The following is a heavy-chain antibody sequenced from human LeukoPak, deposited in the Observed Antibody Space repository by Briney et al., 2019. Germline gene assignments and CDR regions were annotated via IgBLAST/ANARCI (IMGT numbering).Heavy chain of an antibody. CDR1: GGSISSSSYY. CDR3: ARDGHIVVVPAAIPNFDY. CDR2: IYYSGST. J-gene: IGHJ4*02. D-gene: IGHD2-2*01. Sequence: SETLSLTCTVSGGSISSSSYYWGWIRQPPGKGLEWIGSIYYSGSTYYNPSLKSRVTISVDTSKNQFSLKLSSVTAADTAVYYCARDGHIVVVPAAIPNFDYWGQGTLVTVSS. V-gene: IGHV4-39*07.